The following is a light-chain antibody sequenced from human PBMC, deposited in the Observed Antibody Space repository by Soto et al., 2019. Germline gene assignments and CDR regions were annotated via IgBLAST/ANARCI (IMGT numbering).Light chain of an antibody. CDR1: QIISSY. CDR2: AAS. CDR3: QQSYSTPPIN. V-gene: IGKV1-39*01. Sequence: DIQMTHSPSSLSASVGDRVTITCRASQIISSYLNWYQQKPGKATKLLIYAASSLQSGVPSKFSGSGSGTDFTLTISSLQPEDFATYSCQQSYSTPPINFGQGTRLEIK. J-gene: IGKJ5*01.